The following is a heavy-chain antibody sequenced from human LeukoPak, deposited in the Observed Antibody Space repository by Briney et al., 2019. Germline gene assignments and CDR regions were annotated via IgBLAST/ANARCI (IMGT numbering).Heavy chain of an antibody. CDR2: MFSSESP. Sequence: SETLSLTCTVSGDSISSSPYYWGWIRHSPGKGLEWIGSMFSSESPYYNPSLKSRVTISVDTSKNQFSLKLSSVTAADTAVYYCARERVWRYCGGDSCGWFDPWGQGTLVTVSS. V-gene: IGHV4-39*07. CDR1: GDSISSSPYY. J-gene: IGHJ5*02. CDR3: ARERVWRYCGGDSCGWFDP. D-gene: IGHD2-21*02.